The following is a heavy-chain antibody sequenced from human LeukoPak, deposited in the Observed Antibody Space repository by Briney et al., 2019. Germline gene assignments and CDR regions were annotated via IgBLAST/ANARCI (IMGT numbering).Heavy chain of an antibody. CDR2: ILYYGSNR. D-gene: IGHD2-21*02. CDR1: GFTFSNYG. J-gene: IGHJ3*02. CDR3: AKALRSWGYCGADCSNVHAFDI. Sequence: GGSMTLSCAAYGFTFSNYGIHLVSQAQSKGLEWVAVILYYGSNRYYADSVEGRFTISRDNTKETRYVQMNSMRAEDTAVYYCAKALRSWGYCGADCSNVHAFDIWGQGTMVTVSS. V-gene: IGHV3-30*18.